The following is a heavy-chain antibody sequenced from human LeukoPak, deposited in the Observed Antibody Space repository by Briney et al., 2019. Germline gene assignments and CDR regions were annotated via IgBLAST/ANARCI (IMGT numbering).Heavy chain of an antibody. CDR3: ARDPGRPYCTNGVCFYYFDY. Sequence: GGSLRLSCAASGFTFSSYWMSWVRQAPGKGLEWVANIKQDGSVKYYVDSVKGRFTISRDNAKNSLYLQMNSLRAEDTAVYYCARDPGRPYCTNGVCFYYFDYWGQGTLVTVSS. CDR2: IKQDGSVK. V-gene: IGHV3-7*01. J-gene: IGHJ4*02. CDR1: GFTFSSYW. D-gene: IGHD2-8*01.